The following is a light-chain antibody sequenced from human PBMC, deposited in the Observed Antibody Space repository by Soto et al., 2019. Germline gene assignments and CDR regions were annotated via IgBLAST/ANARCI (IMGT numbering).Light chain of an antibody. V-gene: IGKV1-12*01. J-gene: IGKJ4*01. CDR3: QQADDFPLT. CDR2: AAS. Sequence: DIQMTQSPSSVSAFVGDRVSITCRASQGVRSWLAWYQQKPGKAPKLLIYAASTLQSGVPSRFSGSESGTEFTLTISNLQPEDTATYYCQQADDFPLTFGGGTKVEI. CDR1: QGVRSW.